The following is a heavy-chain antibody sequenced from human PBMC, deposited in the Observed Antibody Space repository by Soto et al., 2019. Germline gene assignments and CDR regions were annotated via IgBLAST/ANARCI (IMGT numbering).Heavy chain of an antibody. V-gene: IGHV1-18*01. CDR2: ISAYNGHT. Sequence: QIQLVQSGPEVKKPGASVKVSCKASGYTFDDYGITWVRQAPGQGLEWMGWISAYNGHTDYAQNVPGRVTMTTDTSTPTAYMELRSLRSDDTAVYYCARVGATTGKTSNDYWGQGTLVTVSS. CDR1: GYTFDDYG. CDR3: ARVGATTGKTSNDY. D-gene: IGHD1-26*01. J-gene: IGHJ4*02.